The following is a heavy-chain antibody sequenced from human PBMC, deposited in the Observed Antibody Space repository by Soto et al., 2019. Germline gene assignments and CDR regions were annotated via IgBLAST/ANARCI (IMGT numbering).Heavy chain of an antibody. D-gene: IGHD3-22*01. Sequence: SETLSLTCTVSGGSIISGGYYFSCIRQHPWKGLEWIGYIYYSGSTYYNPSLRSRVTISVDTSKNQFSLKLSSVTAADTAVYYCARSPHYYDSSGYYTPVRRYYGMDVWGQGTTVTVSS. CDR1: GGSIISGGYY. V-gene: IGHV4-31*03. CDR3: ARSPHYYDSSGYYTPVRRYYGMDV. CDR2: IYYSGST. J-gene: IGHJ6*02.